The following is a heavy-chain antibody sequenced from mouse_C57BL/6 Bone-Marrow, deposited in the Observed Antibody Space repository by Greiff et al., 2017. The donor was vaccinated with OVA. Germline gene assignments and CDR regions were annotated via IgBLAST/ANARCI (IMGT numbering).Heavy chain of an antibody. CDR3: ARSYWYFDV. V-gene: IGHV1-59*01. CDR1: GYTFTSYW. Sequence: QVQLQQPGAELVRPWTSVKLSCKASGYTFTSYWMHWVKQRPGQGLEWIGVIDPSDSYTNYNQKFKGKATLTVDTSSSTAYMQLSSLTSEDSAVYYCARSYWYFDVWGTGTTVTVSS. CDR2: IDPSDSYT. J-gene: IGHJ1*03.